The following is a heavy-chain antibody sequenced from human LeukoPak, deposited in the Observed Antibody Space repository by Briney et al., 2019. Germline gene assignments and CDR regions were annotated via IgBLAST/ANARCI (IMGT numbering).Heavy chain of an antibody. CDR3: ARDFRGTVAEDY. J-gene: IGHJ4*02. D-gene: IGHD6-19*01. CDR2: ISSSSSYI. CDR1: GFTFSSYS. V-gene: IGHV3-21*01. Sequence: GGSLRLSCAASGFTFSSYSMNWVRQAPGKGLEWVSSISSSSSYIYYADSVKGRFTISRDNAKNSPYLQMNSLRAEDTAVYYCARDFRGTVAEDYWGQGTLVTVSS.